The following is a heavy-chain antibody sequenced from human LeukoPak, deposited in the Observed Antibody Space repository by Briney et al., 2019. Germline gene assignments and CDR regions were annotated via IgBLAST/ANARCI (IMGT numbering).Heavy chain of an antibody. D-gene: IGHD3-22*01. J-gene: IGHJ4*02. CDR2: INSDGSST. Sequence: GGSLRLSCAASGFTFSSYWMHWVRRAPGKGLVWVSRINSDGSSTSYADSVKGRFTISRDNSKNTLYLQMNSLRAEDTAVYYCAKGLWVDYYDSSGYYLFDYWGQGTLVTVSS. V-gene: IGHV3-74*01. CDR1: GFTFSSYW. CDR3: AKGLWVDYYDSSGYYLFDY.